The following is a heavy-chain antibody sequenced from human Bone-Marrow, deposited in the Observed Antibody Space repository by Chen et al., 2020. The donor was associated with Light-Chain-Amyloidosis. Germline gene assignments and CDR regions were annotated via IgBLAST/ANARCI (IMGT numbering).Heavy chain of an antibody. CDR1: GFTFSRYA. CDR2: ISYDGYNK. CDR3: ARDYGDFDWYFDL. Sequence: QVQLVESGGGVVQPGRCLRLPCAASGFTFSRYAMHWVRQAPGKGLEWVAVISYDGYNKYYADSVKGRFTISRDNSRNTLSLQMSSLRAEDTAVYYCARDYGDFDWYFDLWGRGTLVTVSS. D-gene: IGHD4-17*01. J-gene: IGHJ2*01. V-gene: IGHV3-30-3*01.